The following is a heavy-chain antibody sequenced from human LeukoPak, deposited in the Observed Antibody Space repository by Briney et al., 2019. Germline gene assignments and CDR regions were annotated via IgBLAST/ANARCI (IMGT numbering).Heavy chain of an antibody. V-gene: IGHV3-30*02. CDR1: GFTFSSYG. CDR3: ASFLPAAVSRDGFDI. D-gene: IGHD2-2*01. CDR2: IRYDGSNK. Sequence: GGSLRLSCAASGFTFSSYGMHWVRQAPGKGLEWVAFIRYDGSNKYYADSVKGRFTISRDNSKNTLYLQMNSLRAEDTAVYYCASFLPAAVSRDGFDIWGQGTMVTVSS. J-gene: IGHJ3*02.